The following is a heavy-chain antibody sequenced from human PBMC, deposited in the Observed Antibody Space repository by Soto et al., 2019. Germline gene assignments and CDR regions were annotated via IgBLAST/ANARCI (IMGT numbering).Heavy chain of an antibody. J-gene: IGHJ6*02. D-gene: IGHD3-9*01. CDR3: ARGSLRYFDWTVYYYYGMDV. V-gene: IGHV1-69*13. Sequence: GASVKVSCKASGGTFSSYAISWVRQAPGQGLEWMGGIIPIFGTANYAQKFQGRVTITADESTSTAYMELSSLRSEDTAVYYCARGSLRYFDWTVYYYYGMDVWGQGTTVTVSS. CDR2: IIPIFGTA. CDR1: GGTFSSYA.